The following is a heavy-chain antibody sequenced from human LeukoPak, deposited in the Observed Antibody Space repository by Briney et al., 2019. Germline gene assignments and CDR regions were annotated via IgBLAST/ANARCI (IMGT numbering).Heavy chain of an antibody. CDR3: ARPHGSDWFFFDY. CDR1: RFTVSSNH. Sequence: PGGSLRLSCAASRFTVSSNHMSWVRQAPGKGLEWVSVIYRGGSTYYADSVKGRFTISRDNSKNTLNLQMNSLRAEDTAVYYCARPHGSDWFFFDYWGPGTLVTVSS. J-gene: IGHJ4*02. V-gene: IGHV3-66*04. CDR2: IYRGGST. D-gene: IGHD6-19*01.